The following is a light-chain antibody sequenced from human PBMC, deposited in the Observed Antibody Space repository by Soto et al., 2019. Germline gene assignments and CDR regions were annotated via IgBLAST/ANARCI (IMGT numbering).Light chain of an antibody. Sequence: DIQMTQSPASLSASVGDRVTITCRASQSISSYLNWYQQKPGKAPKLLIYAASSLQSGVPSRFSGSGSGTDFTLTISSLQPEDFATYYCQQSYSTQVIFGQGTKLEIK. J-gene: IGKJ2*01. V-gene: IGKV1-39*01. CDR3: QQSYSTQVI. CDR1: QSISSY. CDR2: AAS.